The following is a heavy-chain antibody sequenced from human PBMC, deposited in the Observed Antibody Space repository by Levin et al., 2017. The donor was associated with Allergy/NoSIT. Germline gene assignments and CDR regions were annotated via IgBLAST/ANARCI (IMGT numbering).Heavy chain of an antibody. V-gene: IGHV3-23*01. CDR3: AKNYDFWGGPSDY. CDR1: GFTFSNYA. CDR2: IRGSGGST. D-gene: IGHD3-3*01. Sequence: GGSLRLSCAASGFTFSNYAMSWVRQTPGKGLEWVSFIRGSGGSTHYADSVKGRFTISRDNSKHMLYLQMNSLRGEDTDVYFCAKNYDFWGGPSDYWGQGTLVTVSS. J-gene: IGHJ4*02.